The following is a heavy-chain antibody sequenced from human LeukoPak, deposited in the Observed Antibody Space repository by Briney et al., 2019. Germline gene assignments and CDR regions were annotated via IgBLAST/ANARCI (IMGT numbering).Heavy chain of an antibody. V-gene: IGHV5-51*01. CDR1: GCSFTSYW. CDR3: ACGSPRHFDY. J-gene: IGHJ4*02. Sequence: GESLKISCKGSGCSFTSYWIGWVRQMPGKGLEWMGIIYPGDSDTRYSPSFQGQVTISADKSISTAYLQWGTLEASDTAIYYCACGSPRHFDYWGQGTLVTVSS. D-gene: IGHD1-26*01. CDR2: IYPGDSDT.